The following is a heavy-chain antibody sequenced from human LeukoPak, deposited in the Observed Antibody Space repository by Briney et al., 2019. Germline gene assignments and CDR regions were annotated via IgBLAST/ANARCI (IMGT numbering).Heavy chain of an antibody. J-gene: IGHJ4*02. D-gene: IGHD3-10*01. CDR2: ISGSGGST. V-gene: IGHV3-23*01. CDR1: GFTFSSYG. Sequence: PGGSLRLSCAASGFTFSSYGMSWVRQAPGNGLEWVSAISGSGGSTYYAASVKGRFTISKDNSKNTLYLQMSSLRAEDTAVYYCAKGRYGSGTDFDYWGQGTLVTVSS. CDR3: AKGRYGSGTDFDY.